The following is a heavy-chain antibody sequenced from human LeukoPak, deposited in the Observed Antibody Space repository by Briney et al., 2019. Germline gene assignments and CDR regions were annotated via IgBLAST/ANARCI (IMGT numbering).Heavy chain of an antibody. CDR3: ARGALRFLEWLPVRDYYYMDV. V-gene: IGHV4-30-4*01. J-gene: IGHJ6*03. Sequence: SETLSLTCTVSGGSISSGDYYWSWIRQPPGKGLEWIGDIYYSGSTYYNPSLKSRVTISVDTSKNQFSLKLSSVTAADTAVYYCARGALRFLEWLPVRDYYYMDVWGKGTTVTVSS. CDR2: IYYSGST. D-gene: IGHD3-3*01. CDR1: GGSISSGDYY.